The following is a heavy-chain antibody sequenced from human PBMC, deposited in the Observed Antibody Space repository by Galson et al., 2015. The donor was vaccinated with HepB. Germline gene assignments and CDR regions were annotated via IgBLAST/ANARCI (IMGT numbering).Heavy chain of an antibody. CDR2: ISGSGGST. CDR3: AKVLVVIPHYGMDV. CDR1: GFTFSSYA. Sequence: SLRLSCAASGFTFSSYAMSWVRQAPGKGLEWVSAISGSGGSTYYADSVKGRFTISRDNSKNTLYLQMNSLRAEDTAVYYCAKVLVVIPHYGMDVWGQGTTVTVSS. V-gene: IGHV3-23*01. J-gene: IGHJ6*02. D-gene: IGHD3-22*01.